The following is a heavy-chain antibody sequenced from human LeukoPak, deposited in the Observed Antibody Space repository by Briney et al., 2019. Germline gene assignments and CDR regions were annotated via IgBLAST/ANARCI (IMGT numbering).Heavy chain of an antibody. D-gene: IGHD4-23*01. CDR1: GFPLSHHG. CDR2: VRYDGGDK. V-gene: IGHV3-33*01. CDR3: ARALSSAGGSYYFDS. Sequence: GRSLRLSCIASGFPLSHHGMHWVRQPPGKGLEWVAFVRYDGGDKYYADSVKGRLTVSRDNSNNALDLQMNTLTVEDTAVYYCARALSSAGGSYYFDSWGQGTLVTVSS. J-gene: IGHJ4*02.